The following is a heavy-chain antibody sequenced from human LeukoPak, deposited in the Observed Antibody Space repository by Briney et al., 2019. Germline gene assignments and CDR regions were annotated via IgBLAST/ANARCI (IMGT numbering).Heavy chain of an antibody. J-gene: IGHJ3*02. CDR3: ARGFVRFGDAFDI. D-gene: IGHD3-10*01. CDR2: INSDGSST. CDR1: GFTFSSYG. Sequence: GGSLRLSCAASGFTFSSYGMHWVRQAPGKGLVWVSRINSDGSSTSYADSVKGRFTISRDNAKNTLYLQMNSLRAEDTAVYYCARGFVRFGDAFDIWGQGTMVTVSS. V-gene: IGHV3-74*01.